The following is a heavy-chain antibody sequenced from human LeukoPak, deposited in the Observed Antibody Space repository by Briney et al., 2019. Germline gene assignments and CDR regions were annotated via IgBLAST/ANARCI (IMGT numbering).Heavy chain of an antibody. Sequence: SETLSLTCTVSGGSISGYYWSWIRQPPGKGLEWIGYIYYSGSTNYNPSLKSRVTISVDTSKNQFSLKLSSVTAADTAVYYCARRKPGPQDAFDIWGQGTMVTVSS. V-gene: IGHV4-59*08. J-gene: IGHJ3*02. CDR2: IYYSGST. CDR3: ARRKPGPQDAFDI. CDR1: GGSISGYY.